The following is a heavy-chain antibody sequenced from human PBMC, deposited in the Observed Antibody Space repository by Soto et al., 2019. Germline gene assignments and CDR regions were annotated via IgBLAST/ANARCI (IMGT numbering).Heavy chain of an antibody. CDR1: GYNFTGYY. J-gene: IGHJ5*02. CDR2: INPNSGGT. V-gene: IGHV1-2*02. D-gene: IGHD3-3*01. Sequence: QVQLVQSGAEVKKPGASVKVSCKASGYNFTGYYMHWVRQAPGQGLEWMGWINPNSGGTNYAQKFQGRVTMTRDTSISTAYMERSRLRSDDTAVYYCARDQPPVEYNWFDPWGQGTLVTVAS. CDR3: ARDQPPVEYNWFDP.